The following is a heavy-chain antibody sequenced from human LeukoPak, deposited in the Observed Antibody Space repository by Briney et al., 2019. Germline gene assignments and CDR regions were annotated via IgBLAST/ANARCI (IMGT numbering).Heavy chain of an antibody. CDR3: AKDGAWLRFDD. CDR1: GFPFSSHG. CDR2: ISPGGPT. D-gene: IGHD5-12*01. Sequence: GGSLRLSCAGSGFPFSSHGMNWVRQAPGKVLEWVSGISPGGPTYYADSVKGRFSISRDDSKNTFYLQMINLRAEDTAVYYCAKDGAWLRFDDWGQGILVTVSS. V-gene: IGHV3-23*01. J-gene: IGHJ4*02.